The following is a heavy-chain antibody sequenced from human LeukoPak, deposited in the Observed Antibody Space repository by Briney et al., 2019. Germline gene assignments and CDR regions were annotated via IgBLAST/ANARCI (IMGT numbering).Heavy chain of an antibody. CDR1: GYTFTGYY. D-gene: IGHD3-22*01. Sequence: ASVKVSCKASGYTFTGYYMHWVRQAPGQGLEWMGWINPNSGGTNYAQKFQGRVTMTRDTSISTAYMELSRLRSDDTAVYYCARADRYYYDSSGPFGPWGQGTLVTVSS. CDR3: ARADRYYYDSSGPFGP. J-gene: IGHJ5*02. V-gene: IGHV1-2*02. CDR2: INPNSGGT.